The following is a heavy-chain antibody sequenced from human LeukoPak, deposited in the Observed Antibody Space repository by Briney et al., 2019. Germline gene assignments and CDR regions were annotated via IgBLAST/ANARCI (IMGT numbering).Heavy chain of an antibody. V-gene: IGHV3-9*01. Sequence: PGGSLRLSCAASGFTFDDYAMHWVRQAPGKGLEWVSGISWNSGSIGYADSVKGRFTISRDNAKNSLYLQMNSLRAEDTALYYCAKDTGGSGWYKFDYWGQGTLVTVYS. CDR2: ISWNSGSI. CDR1: GFTFDDYA. CDR3: AKDTGGSGWYKFDY. J-gene: IGHJ4*02. D-gene: IGHD6-19*01.